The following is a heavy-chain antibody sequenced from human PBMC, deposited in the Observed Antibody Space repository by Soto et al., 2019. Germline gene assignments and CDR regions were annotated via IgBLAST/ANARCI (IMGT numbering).Heavy chain of an antibody. D-gene: IGHD2-21*01. CDR1: GFTFSSYA. CDR2: ISGSGGST. CDR3: VRGGGGGQFDS. V-gene: IGHV3-23*01. Sequence: PGGSLRLSCAASGFTFSSYAMSWVRQAPGKGLEWVSAISGSGGSTYYADSVKGRFTISRDNAKKSLFLQMNSLRAEDTGVYYCVRGGGGGQFDSWGQGTLVTVSS. J-gene: IGHJ4*02.